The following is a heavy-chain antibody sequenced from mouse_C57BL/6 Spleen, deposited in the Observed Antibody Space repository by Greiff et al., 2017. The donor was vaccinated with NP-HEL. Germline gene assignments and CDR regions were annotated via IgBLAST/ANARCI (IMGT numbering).Heavy chain of an antibody. CDR3: ARPSYDGYHWYFDV. V-gene: IGHV1-39*01. D-gene: IGHD2-3*01. Sequence: VQLQQSGPELVKPGASVKISCKASGYSFTNYNMNWVKQSNGKSLEWIGVINPNYGTTSYNQKFKGKATLTVDQSSSTAYMQRNSLTSEDSAVYYCARPSYDGYHWYFDVWGTGTTVTVSS. J-gene: IGHJ1*03. CDR1: GYSFTNYN. CDR2: INPNYGTT.